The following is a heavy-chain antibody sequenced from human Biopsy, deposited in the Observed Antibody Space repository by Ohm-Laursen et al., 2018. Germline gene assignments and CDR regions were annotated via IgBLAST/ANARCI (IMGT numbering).Heavy chain of an antibody. CDR1: GDSINNYY. V-gene: IGHV4-4*07. Sequence: TLSLTCTVSGDSINNYYWSWIRQPAGRGLEWIGRIYTSGSPNYNLSLESRVTMSVDTSKNQFSLNLRSVTAADTAVYYCARGTGRYYVYGAFDIWGQGTVVTVSS. CDR3: ARGTGRYYVYGAFDI. CDR2: IYTSGSP. D-gene: IGHD1-26*01. J-gene: IGHJ3*02.